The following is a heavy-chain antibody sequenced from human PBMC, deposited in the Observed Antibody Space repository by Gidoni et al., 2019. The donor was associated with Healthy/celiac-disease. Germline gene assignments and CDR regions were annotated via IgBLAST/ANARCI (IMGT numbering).Heavy chain of an antibody. CDR2: ISYDGSNK. CDR1: GFTFSSYA. J-gene: IGHJ4*02. V-gene: IGHV3-30-3*01. Sequence: QVQLVESGGGVVQPGRSLRLSCAASGFTFSSYAMHWVRQAPGKGLEWVAVISYDGSNKYYADSVKGRFTISRDNSKNTLYLQMNSLRAEDTAVYYCARVLEEYSSGWAYFDYWGQGTLVTVSS. CDR3: ARVLEEYSSGWAYFDY. D-gene: IGHD6-19*01.